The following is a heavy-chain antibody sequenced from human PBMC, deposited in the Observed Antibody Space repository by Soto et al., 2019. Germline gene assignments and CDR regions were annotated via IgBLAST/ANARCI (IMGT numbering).Heavy chain of an antibody. J-gene: IGHJ6*02. V-gene: IGHV1-2*04. D-gene: IGHD6-19*01. CDR1: GYTFTGYY. CDR2: INPNSGGT. CDR3: ARTVSSGWDYHYYYGMDV. Sequence: GASVKVSCKASGYTFTGYYMHWVRQAPGQGREWMGWINPNSGGTNYAQKFQGWVTMTRDTSISTAYMELSRLRSDDTAVYYCARTVSSGWDYHYYYGMDVWGQGTTVTVSS.